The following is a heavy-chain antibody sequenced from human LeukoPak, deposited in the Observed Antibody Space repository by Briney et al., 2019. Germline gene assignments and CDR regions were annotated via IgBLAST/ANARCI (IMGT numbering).Heavy chain of an antibody. CDR1: GGSFSGYY. CDR3: ARDSESEGYCSSTSCYPPGYYYYYMDV. CDR2: INHSGST. D-gene: IGHD2-2*01. J-gene: IGHJ6*03. Sequence: SETLSLTCAVYGGSFSGYYWSWIRQPPGKGLEWIGEINHSGSTNYNPSLKSRVTISVDTSKNQFSLKLSSVTAADTAVYYCARDSESEGYCSSTSCYPPGYYYYYMDVWGKGTTVTVSS. V-gene: IGHV4-34*01.